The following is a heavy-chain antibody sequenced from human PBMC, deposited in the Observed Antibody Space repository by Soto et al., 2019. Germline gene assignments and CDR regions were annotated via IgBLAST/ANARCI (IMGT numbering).Heavy chain of an antibody. Sequence: QITLKESGPTLVKPTQTLTLTCTFSGFSLTTTGVGVGWVRQPPGRALEWLALIYWDDDKRYSTFLKTRVTITKDTSKSQVVLTLTNMDPVDTGTYYCVRSLGGRCLQADFWGQGILVTVSS. V-gene: IGHV2-5*02. D-gene: IGHD1-26*01. CDR1: GFSLTTTGVG. CDR3: VRSLGGRCLQADF. CDR2: IYWDDDK. J-gene: IGHJ4*02.